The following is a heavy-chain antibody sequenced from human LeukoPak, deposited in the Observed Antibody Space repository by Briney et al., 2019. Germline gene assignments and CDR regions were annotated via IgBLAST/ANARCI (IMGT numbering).Heavy chain of an antibody. Sequence: SETLSLTCAVAGGSISSSNWWSWVRQPPGKGLEWIGEIYHSGSTNYNPSLKSRVTISVDTSKNQFSLKLSSVTAADTAVYYCARDSGWSGHYLVPWTRPAYYFDYWGQGTLVTVSS. J-gene: IGHJ4*02. CDR1: GGSISSSNW. D-gene: IGHD3-3*01. CDR3: ARDSGWSGHYLVPWTRPAYYFDY. V-gene: IGHV4-4*02. CDR2: IYHSGST.